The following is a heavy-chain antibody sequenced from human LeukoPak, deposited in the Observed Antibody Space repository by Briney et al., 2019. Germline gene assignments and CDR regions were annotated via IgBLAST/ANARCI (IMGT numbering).Heavy chain of an antibody. CDR1: GYTFTSYG. Sequence: ASVKVSCKASGYTFTSYGISWVRQAPGQGLEWMGWISAYNGNTNYAQKLQGRVTMTTDTSTSTAYMELRSLRSDDTAVYYCARCPPPPRFWSGYYLRGGMDVWGQGTTVTVSS. CDR3: ARCPPPPRFWSGYYLRGGMDV. CDR2: ISAYNGNT. J-gene: IGHJ6*02. V-gene: IGHV1-18*01. D-gene: IGHD3-3*01.